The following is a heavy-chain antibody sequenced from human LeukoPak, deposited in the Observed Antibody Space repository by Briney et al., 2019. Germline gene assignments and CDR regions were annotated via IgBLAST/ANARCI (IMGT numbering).Heavy chain of an antibody. Sequence: SETLSLTCTVSGGSISSSSYYWGWIRQPPGKGLEWIGSIYYSGSTNYNPSLKSRVTMSIDKSKNQFSLELTSLTAADTAVYYCARQGSGWNVRFYRGLDVWGQGTTVTVSS. CDR3: ARQGSGWNVRFYRGLDV. CDR1: GGSISSSSYY. J-gene: IGHJ6*02. D-gene: IGHD6-19*01. CDR2: IYYSGST. V-gene: IGHV4-39*07.